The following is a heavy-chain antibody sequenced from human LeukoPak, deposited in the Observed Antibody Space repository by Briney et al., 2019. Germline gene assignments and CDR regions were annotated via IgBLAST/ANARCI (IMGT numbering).Heavy chain of an antibody. D-gene: IGHD6-19*01. Sequence: GGSLRLSCAASGFTFSSYWMSWVRQAPGKGLEWVANIKQDGSEKYYVDSVKGRFTISRDNAKNSLYLQMNSLRAEDTAVYYCARDEGSSGFPTFDYWGQGTLVTVSS. CDR1: GFTFSSYW. V-gene: IGHV3-7*01. CDR3: ARDEGSSGFPTFDY. CDR2: IKQDGSEK. J-gene: IGHJ4*02.